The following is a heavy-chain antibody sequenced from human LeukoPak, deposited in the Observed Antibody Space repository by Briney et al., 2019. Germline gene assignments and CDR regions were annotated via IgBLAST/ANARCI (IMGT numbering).Heavy chain of an antibody. CDR1: GFIFNNYG. CDR3: AKGSSGYFADL. D-gene: IGHD6-19*01. CDR2: ISNDGGGI. J-gene: IGHJ5*02. V-gene: IGHV3-23*01. Sequence: PGGSLRLSCAASGFIFNNYGLIWVRQAPGKGLEWVSAISNDGGGIQYAAFVEGRFTISRDNSKETLSLHMSSLRAEDTALYYCAKGSSGYFADLWGQGTLVTVSS.